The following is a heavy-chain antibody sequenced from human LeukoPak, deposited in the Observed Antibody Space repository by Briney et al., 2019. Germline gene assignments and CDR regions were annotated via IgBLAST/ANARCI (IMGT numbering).Heavy chain of an antibody. CDR2: INHSGST. Sequence: SETLSLTCAVYGGSFSGYYWSWIRQPPGKGLEWIGEINHSGSTNYNPSLKSRVTISVDTSKNQFSLKLSSVPAADTAVYYCAREVRGRFLESKLGRAFDIWGQGTMVTVSS. CDR1: GGSFSGYY. CDR3: AREVRGRFLESKLGRAFDI. J-gene: IGHJ3*02. D-gene: IGHD3-3*01. V-gene: IGHV4-34*01.